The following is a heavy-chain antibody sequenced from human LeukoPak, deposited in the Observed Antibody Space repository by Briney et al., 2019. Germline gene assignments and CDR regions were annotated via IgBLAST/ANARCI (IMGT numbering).Heavy chain of an antibody. J-gene: IGHJ4*02. CDR3: ARDIGRVVDY. CDR2: ISSGSSYI. V-gene: IGHV3-21*01. Sequence: GGSLRLSCAASGFTFSSYSMNWVRQASGKGLEWVSAISSGSSYIYYADAVKGRFTISRDNAKNSLYLQMNSLRADDTAVYYCARDIGRVVDYWGQGTLVTVSS. CDR1: GFTFSSYS. D-gene: IGHD3-16*02.